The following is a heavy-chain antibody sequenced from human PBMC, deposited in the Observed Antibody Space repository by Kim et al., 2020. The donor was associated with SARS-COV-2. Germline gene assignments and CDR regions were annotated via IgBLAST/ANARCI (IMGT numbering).Heavy chain of an antibody. J-gene: IGHJ4*02. D-gene: IGHD6-19*01. CDR1: GFTFSSYW. V-gene: IGHV3-74*01. CDR3: ARPYSSGWYLIDY. CDR2: INSDGSST. Sequence: LSLTCAASGFTFSSYWMHWVRQAPGKGLVWVSRINSDGSSTDYADSVKGRFTISRDNAKNTLYLQMNSLRAEDTAVYYCARPYSSGWYLIDYWGQGT.